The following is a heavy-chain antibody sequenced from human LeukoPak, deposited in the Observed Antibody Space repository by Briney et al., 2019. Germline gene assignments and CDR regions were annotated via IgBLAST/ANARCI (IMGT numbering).Heavy chain of an antibody. J-gene: IGHJ2*01. V-gene: IGHV4-59*08. CDR2: IYYSGST. Sequence: SETLSLTCTVSGGSISSYYWSWIRQPPGKGLEWIGYIYYSGSTNYNPSLKSRVTISVDTSKNQFSLKLSSVTAADTAVYYCARRGLVGAIWYFDLWGRGTLVTVSS. CDR3: ARRGLVGAIWYFDL. D-gene: IGHD1-26*01. CDR1: GGSISSYY.